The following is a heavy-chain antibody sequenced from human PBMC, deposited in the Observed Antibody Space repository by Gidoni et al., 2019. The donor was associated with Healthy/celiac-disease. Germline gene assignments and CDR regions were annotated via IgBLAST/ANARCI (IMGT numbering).Heavy chain of an antibody. CDR2: INPNSGDT. J-gene: IGHJ4*02. CDR1: GYTFTGYY. Sequence: QVQLVQSGAEVKKPGASVQVSCKASGYTFTGYYMHWVRQAPGQGLEWMGWINPNSGDTNYAQKFQGRVTMTRDTSISTAYMELSRLRSDDTAVYYCARGGSSSWYLLDYWGQGTLVTVSS. V-gene: IGHV1-2*02. CDR3: ARGGSSSWYLLDY. D-gene: IGHD6-13*01.